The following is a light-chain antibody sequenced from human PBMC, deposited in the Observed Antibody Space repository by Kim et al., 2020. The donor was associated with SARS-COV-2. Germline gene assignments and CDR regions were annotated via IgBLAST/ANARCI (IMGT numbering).Light chain of an antibody. CDR3: QAWDSSTDVV. CDR1: KLGDKY. J-gene: IGLJ2*01. V-gene: IGLV3-1*01. Sequence: VSPGQTASITCSGDKLGDKYACWYHQKPGQSPVLVIYQDSKRPSGIPERFSGSNSGNTATLTISGTQAMDEADYYCQAWDSSTDVVFGGGTKVTVL. CDR2: QDS.